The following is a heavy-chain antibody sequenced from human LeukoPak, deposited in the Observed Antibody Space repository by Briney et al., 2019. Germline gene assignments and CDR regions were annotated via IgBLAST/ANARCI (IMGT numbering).Heavy chain of an antibody. J-gene: IGHJ4*02. CDR3: ARVSAYYDFWSAYLDY. V-gene: IGHV3-30*04. CDR1: GFTFSNYA. D-gene: IGHD3-3*01. CDR2: ISYDGNSK. Sequence: GGSLRLSCAASGFTFSNYAMHWVRQAPGKGLEWVSVISYDGNSKYYEDSAKGRFTISRDNSKNTLYLQMNSLRAEDTAVYYCARVSAYYDFWSAYLDYWGQGTLVTVSS.